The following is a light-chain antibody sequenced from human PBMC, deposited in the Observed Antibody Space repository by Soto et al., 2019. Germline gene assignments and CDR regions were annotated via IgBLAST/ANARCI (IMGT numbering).Light chain of an antibody. Sequence: QSVLTQPPSVXXXPGQRVTISCSGSSSNVAINPVNWYQHLPGAAPRLLIYETDRRSSGVPDRFSASKSGTSASLAISGLTSEDEADYYCEAWDETLDGLYVFGTGTKVTVL. CDR1: SSNVAINP. J-gene: IGLJ1*01. CDR3: EAWDETLDGLYV. V-gene: IGLV1-44*01. CDR2: ETD.